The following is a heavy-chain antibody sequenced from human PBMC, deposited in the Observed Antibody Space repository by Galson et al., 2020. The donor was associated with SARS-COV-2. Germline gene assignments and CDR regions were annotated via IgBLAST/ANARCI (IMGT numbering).Heavy chain of an antibody. D-gene: IGHD4-17*01. CDR3: AKDFGQDYGDYGPSDY. V-gene: IGHV3-30*18. CDR2: ISYDGSNK. J-gene: IGHJ4*02. CDR1: GFTFSSYG. Sequence: SLKISCAASGFTFSSYGMHWVRQAPGKGLEWVAVISYDGSNKYYADSVKGRFTISRDNSKNTLYLQMNSLRAEDTAVYYCAKDFGQDYGDYGPSDYWGQGTLVTVSS.